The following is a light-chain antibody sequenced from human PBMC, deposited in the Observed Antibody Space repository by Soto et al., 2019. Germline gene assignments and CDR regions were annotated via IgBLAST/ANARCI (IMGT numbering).Light chain of an antibody. CDR3: QQRSNWPQI. CDR1: QSVSSY. CDR2: DAS. V-gene: IGKV3-11*01. Sequence: EIVLTQSPATLSLSPGERATLSCRASQSVSSYLAWYQQKPGQAPRLLIYDASNRATGIPARFSGSGSGADFTLTISSLEPEDFAVYYCQQRSNWPQIFGPVTKVDIK. J-gene: IGKJ3*01.